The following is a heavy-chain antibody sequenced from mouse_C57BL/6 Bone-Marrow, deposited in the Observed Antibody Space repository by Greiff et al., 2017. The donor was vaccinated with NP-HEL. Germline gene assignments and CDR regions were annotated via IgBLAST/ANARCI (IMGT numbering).Heavy chain of an antibody. CDR2: IRNKANNHAT. Sequence: EVKLQESGGGLVQPGGSMKLSCAASGFPFRDAWMDWVRPSPEKGLEWVAEIRNKANNHATYYAEYVKGRFTISRDDSKSSVYQQMNSLRAEDTGSYYCTLRYYGSSYDYWGQGTTLTVSS. CDR3: TLRYYGSSYDY. CDR1: GFPFRDAW. J-gene: IGHJ2*01. D-gene: IGHD1-1*01. V-gene: IGHV6-6*01.